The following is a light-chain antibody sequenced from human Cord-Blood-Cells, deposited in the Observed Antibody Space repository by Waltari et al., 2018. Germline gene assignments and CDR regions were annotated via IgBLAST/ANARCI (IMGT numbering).Light chain of an antibody. CDR1: QSLLHSNGYNY. J-gene: IGKJ3*01. CDR3: MQALQTPLT. CDR2: LGS. V-gene: IGKV2-28*01. Sequence: DIVMTQSPLSLPVTPGDTASISCRSSQSLLHSNGYNYLDWYLQKPGQSPQLLIYLGSNRASGVPDRFSGSGSGTDFTLKISRVEAEDVGVYYCMQALQTPLTFGPGTKVDIK.